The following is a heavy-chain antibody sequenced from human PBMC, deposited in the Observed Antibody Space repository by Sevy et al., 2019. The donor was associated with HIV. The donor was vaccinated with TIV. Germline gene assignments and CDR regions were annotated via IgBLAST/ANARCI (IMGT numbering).Heavy chain of an antibody. D-gene: IGHD2-21*01. CDR1: GFSFSSYG. Sequence: GGSLRLSCAASGFSFSSYGMHWVRQAPGKGLEWMSYIQYDGSNKDYADSVKGRFTISRDNSENTLYLQMNSLRVEDTAVFYWVKEGGGEGGDHWGQGTLVTVSS. J-gene: IGHJ4*02. CDR3: VKEGGGEGGDH. CDR2: IQYDGSNK. V-gene: IGHV3-30*02.